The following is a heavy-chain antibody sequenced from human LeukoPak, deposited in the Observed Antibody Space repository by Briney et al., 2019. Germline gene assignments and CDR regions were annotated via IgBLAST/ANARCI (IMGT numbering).Heavy chain of an antibody. Sequence: PGGSLRLSCAASGFTVSSNYMSWVRRAPGKGLEWVSVIYSGGSTYYADSVKGRFTISRDNSKNTLYLQMNSLRAEDTAVYYCARIYDSSGYHSAFYDYWGQGTLVTVSS. D-gene: IGHD3-22*01. V-gene: IGHV3-66*01. CDR1: GFTVSSNY. J-gene: IGHJ4*02. CDR3: ARIYDSSGYHSAFYDY. CDR2: IYSGGST.